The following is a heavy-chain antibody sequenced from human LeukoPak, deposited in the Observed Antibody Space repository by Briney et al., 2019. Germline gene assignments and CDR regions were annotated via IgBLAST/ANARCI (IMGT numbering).Heavy chain of an antibody. CDR3: ASTTDYDILTGIDY. D-gene: IGHD3-9*01. CDR2: INPNSGGT. Sequence: ASVKVSCKASGGTFSSYAISWVRQAPGQGLEWMGWINPNSGGTNYAQKFQGRVTMTRDTSISTAYMELSRLRSDDTAVYYCASTTDYDILTGIDYWGQGTLVTVSS. V-gene: IGHV1-2*02. CDR1: GGTFSSYA. J-gene: IGHJ4*02.